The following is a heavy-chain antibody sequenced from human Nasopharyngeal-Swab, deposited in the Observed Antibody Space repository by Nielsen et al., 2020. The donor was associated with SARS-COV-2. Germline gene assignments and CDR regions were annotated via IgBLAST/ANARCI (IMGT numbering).Heavy chain of an antibody. CDR3: ARGTTSSSALGY. Sequence: GESLKISCAASGFTFSSYSMNWVRQAPGKGLEWVPSISSSSSYIYYADSVKGRFTISRDNAKNSLYLQMNSLRAEDTAVYYCARGTTSSSALGYWGQGTLVTVSS. CDR2: ISSSSSYI. J-gene: IGHJ4*02. V-gene: IGHV3-21*01. CDR1: GFTFSSYS. D-gene: IGHD6-6*01.